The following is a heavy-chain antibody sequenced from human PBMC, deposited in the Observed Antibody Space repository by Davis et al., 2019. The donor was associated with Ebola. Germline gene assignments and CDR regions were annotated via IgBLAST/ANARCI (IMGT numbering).Heavy chain of an antibody. Sequence: GGSLRFSCAASGFTFSDYYMSWVRQAPGKGLEWVSVIYSGGSTYYADSVKGRFTISRDNSKNTLYLQMNSLRAEDTAVYYCASAYYYDSSGYLLGGWGQGTLVTVSS. CDR1: GFTFSDYY. J-gene: IGHJ4*02. D-gene: IGHD3-22*01. CDR2: IYSGGST. V-gene: IGHV3-53*01. CDR3: ASAYYYDSSGYLLGG.